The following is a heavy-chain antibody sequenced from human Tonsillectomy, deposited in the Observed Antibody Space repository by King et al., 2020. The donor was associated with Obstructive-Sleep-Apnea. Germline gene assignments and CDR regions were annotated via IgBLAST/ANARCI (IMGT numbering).Heavy chain of an antibody. V-gene: IGHV3-48*04. Sequence: VQLVESGGGLVQTGGSLRLSCAASGFIFSSFSMNWVRQAPGKGLEWVSYISSSSSTIYYADSVKGRFTISRDNAKNSLYLQMNSLRAEDTAVYYCARDPDLWSGYYFDYYSMDVWGQGTTVTVSS. CDR2: ISSSSSTI. CDR1: GFIFSSFS. J-gene: IGHJ6*02. CDR3: ARDPDLWSGYYFDYYSMDV. D-gene: IGHD3-3*01.